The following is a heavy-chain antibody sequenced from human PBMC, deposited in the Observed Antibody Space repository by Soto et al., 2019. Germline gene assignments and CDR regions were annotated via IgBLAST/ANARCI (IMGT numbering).Heavy chain of an antibody. D-gene: IGHD5-12*01. V-gene: IGHV3-21*01. CDR1: GFTFSSYS. CDR2: ISSSSSYI. CDR3: AREGRGLYSGYDSAYFDY. J-gene: IGHJ4*02. Sequence: GGSLRLSCAASGFTFSSYSMNWVRQAPGKGLEWVSSISSSSSYIYYADSVKGRFTISRDNAKNSLYLQMNSLRAEDTAVYYCAREGRGLYSGYDSAYFDYWGQGTLVTVSS.